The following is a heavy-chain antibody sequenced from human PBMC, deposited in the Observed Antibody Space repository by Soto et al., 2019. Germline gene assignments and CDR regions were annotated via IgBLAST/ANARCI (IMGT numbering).Heavy chain of an antibody. CDR1: GGSISSSSCY. CDR3: ERHRARNWLDP. CDR2: IYYSGST. J-gene: IGHJ5*02. V-gene: IGHV4-39*01. Sequence: SETLSLTCIVSGGSISSSSCYWGWIRQPPGKGLEWIGSIYYSGSTYYNPSLKSRVTISVDTSKNQFSLKLSSVTAADTAVFYCERHRARNWLDPWGQGTLVTVSS. D-gene: IGHD6-6*01.